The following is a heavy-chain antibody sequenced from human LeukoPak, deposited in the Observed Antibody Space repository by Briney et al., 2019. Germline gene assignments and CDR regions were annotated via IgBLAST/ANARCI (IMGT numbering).Heavy chain of an antibody. V-gene: IGHV3-33*01. CDR2: IWYDGSNK. D-gene: IGHD5-12*01. CDR1: GFTFSNYG. J-gene: IGHJ4*02. CDR3: ARETGLNIVATFGY. Sequence: PGRSLRLSCAASGFTFSNYGMHWVRQAPGKGLEWVALIWYDGSNKYYADSVQGRFIISRDNSKNTLYLQMNSLRAEDTAVYYCARETGLNIVATFGYWGQGTLVTVSS.